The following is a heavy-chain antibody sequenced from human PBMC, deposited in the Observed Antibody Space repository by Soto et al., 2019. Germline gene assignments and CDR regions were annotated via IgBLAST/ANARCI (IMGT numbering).Heavy chain of an antibody. CDR1: GGSISSYY. J-gene: IGHJ5*02. CDR3: ARASPPTMVRGVDWFDP. Sequence: SETLSLTCTVSGGSISSYYWIWIRQPPGKGLEWIGYIYYSGSTNYNPSLKSRVTISVDTSKNQFSLKLSSVTAADTAVYYCARASPPTMVRGVDWFDPWGQGTLVTVSS. D-gene: IGHD3-10*01. CDR2: IYYSGST. V-gene: IGHV4-59*01.